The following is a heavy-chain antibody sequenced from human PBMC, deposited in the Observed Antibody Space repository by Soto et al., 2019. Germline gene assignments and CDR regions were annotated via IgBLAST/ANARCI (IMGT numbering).Heavy chain of an antibody. CDR2: IYYSGST. CDR1: GGSISSSSYY. Sequence: SETLSLTCTVSGGSISSSSYYWGWIRQPPGKGLEWIGSIYYSGSTYYNPSLKSRVTISVDTSKNQFSLKLSSVTAADTAVYYCARGSWDDVSRHYFMDCWGKGTTVTVFS. V-gene: IGHV4-39*01. D-gene: IGHD1-1*01. J-gene: IGHJ6*03. CDR3: ARGSWDDVSRHYFMDC.